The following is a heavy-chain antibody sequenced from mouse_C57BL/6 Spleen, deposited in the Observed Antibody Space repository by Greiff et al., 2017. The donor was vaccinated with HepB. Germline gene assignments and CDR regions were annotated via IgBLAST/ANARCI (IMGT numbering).Heavy chain of an antibody. V-gene: IGHV2-2*01. J-gene: IGHJ1*03. CDR1: GFSLTSYG. CDR2: IWSGGST. Sequence: QVQLKQSGPGLVQPSQSLSITCTVSGFSLTSYGVHWVRQSPGKGLEWLGVIWSGGSTDYNAAFISRLSISKDNSKSQVFFKMNSLQADDTAIYYCARRAYYSNPYFEVWGTGTTVTVSS. CDR3: ARRAYYSNPYFEV. D-gene: IGHD2-5*01.